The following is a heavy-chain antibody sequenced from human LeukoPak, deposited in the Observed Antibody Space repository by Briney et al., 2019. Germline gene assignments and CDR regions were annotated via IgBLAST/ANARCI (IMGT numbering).Heavy chain of an antibody. D-gene: IGHD1-26*01. CDR2: INDNGGRT. CDR1: GFTFSRYA. Sequence: GGSLRLSCSASGFTFSRYAMHWVRQAPGKGLEYVSGINDNGGRTHYGDSVKGRFSISRDNSKNTPHLQMSTLRAEDTALYYCVKDVGGSYAFDYWGQGILVTVAS. V-gene: IGHV3-64D*09. J-gene: IGHJ4*02. CDR3: VKDVGGSYAFDY.